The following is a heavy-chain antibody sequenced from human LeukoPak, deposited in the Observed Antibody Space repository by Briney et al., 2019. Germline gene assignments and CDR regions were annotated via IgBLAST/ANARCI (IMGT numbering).Heavy chain of an antibody. V-gene: IGHV3-48*03. D-gene: IGHD5-18*01. J-gene: IGHJ4*02. CDR1: GFIFSSYE. CDR2: ISSSGSTI. CDR3: ARAYTAMPFDF. Sequence: GGSLRLSCAASGFIFSSYEMNWVRQAPGKGLEWVSYISSSGSTIYYADSVKGRFTISRDNAKNSLYLQMNSLRAEDTAVYYCARAYTAMPFDFWGQGTLVTVSS.